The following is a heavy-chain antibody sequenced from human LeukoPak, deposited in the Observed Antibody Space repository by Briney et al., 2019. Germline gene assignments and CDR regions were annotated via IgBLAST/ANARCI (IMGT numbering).Heavy chain of an antibody. J-gene: IGHJ4*02. CDR2: IYYSGST. Sequence: PSETLSLTCTVSGGSISSYYWSWIRQPPGKGLEWIGYIYYSGSTNYNPSLKSRVTISVDTSKNQFSLKLSSVTAADTAVYYCAKVPSGSGSPFGGFDYWGQGTLVTVSS. D-gene: IGHD3-10*01. CDR1: GGSISSYY. V-gene: IGHV4-59*01. CDR3: AKVPSGSGSPFGGFDY.